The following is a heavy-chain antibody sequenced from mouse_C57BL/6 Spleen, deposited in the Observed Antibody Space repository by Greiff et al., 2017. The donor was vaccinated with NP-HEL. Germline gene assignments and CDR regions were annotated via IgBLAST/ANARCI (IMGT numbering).Heavy chain of an antibody. CDR2: IDPSDSYT. CDR3: ARGGSSGFYAMDY. V-gene: IGHV1-69*01. Sequence: VQLQQPGAELVMPGASVKLSCKASGYTFTSYWMHWVKQRPGQGLEWIGEIDPSDSYTNYNQKFKGKSTLTVDKSSSTAYMQLSSLTSEDSAVYYCARGGSSGFYAMDYWGQGTSVTVSS. D-gene: IGHD3-2*02. CDR1: GYTFTSYW. J-gene: IGHJ4*01.